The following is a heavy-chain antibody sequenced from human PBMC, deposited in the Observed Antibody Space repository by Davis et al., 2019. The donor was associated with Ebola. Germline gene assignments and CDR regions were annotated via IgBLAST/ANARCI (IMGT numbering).Heavy chain of an antibody. CDR3: ARGRYSYGYFDY. CDR1: GGSIISSSSY. V-gene: IGHV4-39*07. CDR2: IYHSGST. D-gene: IGHD5-18*01. Sequence: MPSETLSLTCTVSGGSIISSSSYWGWIRQPPGKGLGWIGSIYHSGSTYYNPSLESRVTISLDTSKNQFSLKLSSVTAADTAVYYCARGRYSYGYFDYWGQGTLVTVSS. J-gene: IGHJ4*02.